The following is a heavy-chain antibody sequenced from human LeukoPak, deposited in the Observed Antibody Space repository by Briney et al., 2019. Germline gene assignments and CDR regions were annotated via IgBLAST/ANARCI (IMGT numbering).Heavy chain of an antibody. CDR3: AKDRGYSSSWYYFDY. Sequence: PGGSLRLSCAASGFTFSSYSMNWVRQAPGKGLEWVSSISSSSSYIYYADSVKGRFTISRDNAKNSLYLQMNSLRADDTAVYYCAKDRGYSSSWYYFDYWGQGTLVTVSS. V-gene: IGHV3-21*04. CDR2: ISSSSSYI. CDR1: GFTFSSYS. J-gene: IGHJ4*02. D-gene: IGHD6-13*01.